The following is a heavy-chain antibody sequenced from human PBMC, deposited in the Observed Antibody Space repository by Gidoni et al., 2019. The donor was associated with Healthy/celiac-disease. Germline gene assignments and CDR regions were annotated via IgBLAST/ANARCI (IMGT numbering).Heavy chain of an antibody. CDR1: GGSISSGGYY. D-gene: IGHD2-2*01. V-gene: IGHV4-31*03. CDR2: IYYSGST. CDR3: ARDIGSTSCCYGMDV. J-gene: IGHJ6*02. Sequence: QVQLQEAGPGLVKPSQTLSLTCTVPGGSISSGGYYWSWLRQHPGKGLEWIGFIYYSGSTYYNPSLKSRVTISVDTSKNQFSLKLSSVTAADTAVYYCARDIGSTSCCYGMDVWGQGTTVTVSS.